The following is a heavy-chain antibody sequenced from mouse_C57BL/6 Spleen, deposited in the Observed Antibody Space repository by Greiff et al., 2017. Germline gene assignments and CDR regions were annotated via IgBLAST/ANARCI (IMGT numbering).Heavy chain of an antibody. Sequence: QVQLKQSGPELVKPGASVKISCKASGYTFTDYYINWVKQRPGQGLEWIGWIFPGSGSTYYNEKFKGKATLTVDKSSSTAYMLLSSLTSEDSAVYFCARSGYMITTAMDYWGQGTSVTVSS. V-gene: IGHV1-75*01. J-gene: IGHJ4*01. CDR3: ARSGYMITTAMDY. CDR2: IFPGSGST. D-gene: IGHD2-4*01. CDR1: GYTFTDYY.